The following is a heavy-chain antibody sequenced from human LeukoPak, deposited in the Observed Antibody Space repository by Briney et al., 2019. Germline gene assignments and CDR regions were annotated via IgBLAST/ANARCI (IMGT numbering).Heavy chain of an antibody. CDR1: GSSISSSSDY. V-gene: IGHV4-39*01. CDR3: ATCRKFYSDSSGYSNYFDY. Sequence: PSETLSLTCSVSGSSISSSSDYWGWIRQPPGKGLEGIGSICESSRTYYNLSRTSRVPMPVSPAKNQFSPTLSPVTPAHTAVYSCATCRKFYSDSSGYSNYFDYWGQVTLVTASS. J-gene: IGHJ4*02. CDR2: ICESSRT. D-gene: IGHD3-22*01.